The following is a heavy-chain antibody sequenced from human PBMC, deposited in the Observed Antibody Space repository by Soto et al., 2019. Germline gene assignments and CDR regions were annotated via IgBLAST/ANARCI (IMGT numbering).Heavy chain of an antibody. D-gene: IGHD3-22*01. CDR1: Y. J-gene: IGHJ4*02. V-gene: IGHV4-34*01. CDR2: INHSGST. Sequence: YWSWIRQPPGKGLEWIGEINHSGSTNYNPSLKSRVTISVDTSKNQFSLKLSSVTAADTAVYYCARVFYYYDSSGYYVYFDYWGQGTLVTVSS. CDR3: ARVFYYYDSSGYYVYFDY.